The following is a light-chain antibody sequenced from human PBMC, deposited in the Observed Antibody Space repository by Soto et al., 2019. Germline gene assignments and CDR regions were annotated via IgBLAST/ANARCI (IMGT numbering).Light chain of an antibody. CDR3: QQYNKWPLT. J-gene: IGKJ4*01. Sequence: EIVLTQSPATLSLSPGERATLSCRASENVRTFVDWYQQKPGQAPRLLMYGASTRATSISDRFSGSGSGTEFTLTISSLQSEDVAVYYCQQYNKWPLTFGGGTKVDI. CDR1: ENVRTF. V-gene: IGKV3-15*01. CDR2: GAS.